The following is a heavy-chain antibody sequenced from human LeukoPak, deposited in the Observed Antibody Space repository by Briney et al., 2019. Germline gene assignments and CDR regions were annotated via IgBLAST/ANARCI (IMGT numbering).Heavy chain of an antibody. D-gene: IGHD5-18*01. J-gene: IGHJ3*02. CDR3: AREMGTAMAPDAFDI. CDR2: IYYSGST. Sequence: SETLSLTCTVSGGSISSYYWSWIRQPPGKGLEWIGYIYYSGSTNYNPSLKSRVTISVDTSKNQFSLKLSSVTAADTAVYYCAREMGTAMAPDAFDIWGQGTMVTVSS. V-gene: IGHV4-59*01. CDR1: GGSISSYY.